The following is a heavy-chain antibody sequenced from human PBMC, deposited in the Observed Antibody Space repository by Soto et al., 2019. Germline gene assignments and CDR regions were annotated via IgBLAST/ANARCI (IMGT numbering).Heavy chain of an antibody. CDR2: INPSGGNT. J-gene: IGHJ4*02. CDR3: GRPLAAAAVFDY. D-gene: IGHD6-13*01. Sequence: QVQLVQSGAEVKKPGASVKVSCKTSGYTFTNYYMHWVRRAPGQGLEWMGIINPSGGNTKYSRKFQARVTMTRDTSTSTVYMELSSVTSEDTAVYYCGRPLAAAAVFDYWGQGTLVTVSS. CDR1: GYTFTNYY. V-gene: IGHV1-46*03.